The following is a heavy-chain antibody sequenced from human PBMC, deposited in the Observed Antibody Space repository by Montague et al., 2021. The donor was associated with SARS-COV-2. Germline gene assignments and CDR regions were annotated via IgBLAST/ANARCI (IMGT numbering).Heavy chain of an antibody. CDR2: ISGSGANT. CDR1: GFTFSSYP. CDR3: ARGEGYCGGGRCYRHYDY. V-gene: IGHV3-23*01. Sequence: SLRLSCAASGFTFSSYPVTWVRQAPRMGLEWVSIISGSGANTYYADSVKGRFTISRDNSKNTLYLQMNSLRAEDTAVYYCARGEGYCGGGRCYRHYDYWGQGTLVTVSS. J-gene: IGHJ4*02. D-gene: IGHD2-15*01.